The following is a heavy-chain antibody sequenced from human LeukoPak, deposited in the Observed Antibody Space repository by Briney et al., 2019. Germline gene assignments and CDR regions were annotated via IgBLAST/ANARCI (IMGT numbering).Heavy chain of an antibody. V-gene: IGHV4-39*01. CDR3: ARGRLLLRPYDY. Sequence: SETLSLTCTVSGGSISSSSYHWGWIRQPPGKGLEWIGSIYYSGSTYYNPSLKSRVTISVDTSKNQFSLKLSSVTAADTAVYYCARGRLLLRPYDYWGQGTLVTVPS. CDR1: GGSISSSSYH. CDR2: IYYSGST. J-gene: IGHJ4*02. D-gene: IGHD1-26*01.